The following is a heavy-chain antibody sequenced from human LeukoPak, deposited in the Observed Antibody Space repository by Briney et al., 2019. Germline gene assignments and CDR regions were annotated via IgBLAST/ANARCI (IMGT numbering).Heavy chain of an antibody. Sequence: PGGSLRLSCAASGFTFSSYAMSWVRQAPGKGLEWVSAISGSGGSTYYADSMKGLFTISRDNSKNMPYLQMKSLRAGDRAVYYCAKGRAGGSVASIDYWGQGTLVTVSS. CDR1: GFTFSSYA. J-gene: IGHJ4*02. D-gene: IGHD3-10*01. CDR3: AKGRAGGSVASIDY. CDR2: ISGSGGST. V-gene: IGHV3-23*01.